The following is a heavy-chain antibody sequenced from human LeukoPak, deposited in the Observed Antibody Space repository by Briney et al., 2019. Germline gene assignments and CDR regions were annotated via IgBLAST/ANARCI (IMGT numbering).Heavy chain of an antibody. J-gene: IGHJ3*02. Sequence: SETLSLTCAVSGGSISSGGYSWSWIRQPPGKGLEWIGYIYHSGSTYYNPSLKSRVTISVDRSKNQFSLKLSSVTAADTAVYYCARVPPRELLGGNAFDIWGQGTMVTVSS. CDR3: ARVPPRELLGGNAFDI. CDR2: IYHSGST. D-gene: IGHD1-26*01. V-gene: IGHV4-30-2*01. CDR1: GGSISSGGYS.